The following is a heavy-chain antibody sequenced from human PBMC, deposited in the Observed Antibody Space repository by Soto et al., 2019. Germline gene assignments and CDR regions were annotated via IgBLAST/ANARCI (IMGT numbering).Heavy chain of an antibody. CDR1: GFTFSDYY. J-gene: IGHJ5*02. CDR3: ARDYYYDSSGYSYNWFDP. V-gene: IGHV3-11*06. Sequence: GGSLRLSCAASGFTFSDYYMSWIRQAPGKGLEWVSYISSSSSYTNYADSVKGRFTISRDNAKNSLYLQMNSLRAEDTAVYYCARDYYYDSSGYSYNWFDPWGQGTLVTVS. CDR2: ISSSSSYT. D-gene: IGHD3-22*01.